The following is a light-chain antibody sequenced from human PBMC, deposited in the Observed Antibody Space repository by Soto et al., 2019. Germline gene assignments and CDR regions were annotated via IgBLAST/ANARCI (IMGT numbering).Light chain of an antibody. CDR2: AVS. Sequence: DIQMTQSPSSLSASVGDRVTITCQASQDISNYLNWYQQKPGKAPKRLIYAVSSLQTGVPSRFSGSGSGTEFTLTISSLQPEDFATYYCLQHNSYPWTFGQGTKLEIK. CDR1: QDISNY. J-gene: IGKJ1*01. V-gene: IGKV1-17*01. CDR3: LQHNSYPWT.